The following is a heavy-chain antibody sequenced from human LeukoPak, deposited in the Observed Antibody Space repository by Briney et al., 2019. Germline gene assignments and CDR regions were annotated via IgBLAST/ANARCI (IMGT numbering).Heavy chain of an antibody. Sequence: SDTLSLTCTVSGGSISSYYWSWIRQPPGKGLEWIGYIYYSGSTNYNPSLNSRVTISVDTSKNQFSLKLSSVTAADTAVYYCARFMPAHSSGWLEYNWFDPWGQGTLVTVSS. J-gene: IGHJ5*02. V-gene: IGHV4-59*07. CDR3: ARFMPAHSSGWLEYNWFDP. CDR1: GGSISSYY. D-gene: IGHD6-19*01. CDR2: IYYSGST.